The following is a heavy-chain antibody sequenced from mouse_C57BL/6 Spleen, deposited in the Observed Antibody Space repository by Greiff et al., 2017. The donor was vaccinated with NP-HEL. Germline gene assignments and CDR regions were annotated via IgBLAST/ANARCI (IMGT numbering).Heavy chain of an antibody. CDR1: GYTFTSYT. V-gene: IGHV1-4*01. D-gene: IGHD2-4*01. Sequence: VQLQQSGAELARPGASVKMSCKASGYTFTSYTMPWVNQRPGQGLEWIGYINPSSGYTKYNQKFKDKATLTADKSSSTAYMQLSSLTSEDSAVYYCARSLYDYLYAMDYWGQGTSVTVSS. CDR2: INPSSGYT. CDR3: ARSLYDYLYAMDY. J-gene: IGHJ4*01.